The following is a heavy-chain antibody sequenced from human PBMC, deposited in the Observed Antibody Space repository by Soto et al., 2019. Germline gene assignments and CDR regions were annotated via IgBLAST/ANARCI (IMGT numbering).Heavy chain of an antibody. CDR2: IYHSGST. Sequence: SETLSLTCAVSGGSISSGGYSWSWIRQPPGKGLEWIGYIYHSGSTYYNPSLKSRVTISVDRSKNQFSLKLSSVTAADTAVYYCARGRRITFGGVIGDAFDIWGQGTMVTVSS. D-gene: IGHD3-16*02. J-gene: IGHJ3*02. CDR1: GGSISSGGYS. V-gene: IGHV4-30-2*01. CDR3: ARGRRITFGGVIGDAFDI.